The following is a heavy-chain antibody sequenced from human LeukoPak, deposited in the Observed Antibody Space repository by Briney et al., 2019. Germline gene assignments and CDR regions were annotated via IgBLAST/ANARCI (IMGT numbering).Heavy chain of an antibody. Sequence: ASVKVSCKASGYTFTSYDINWVRQATGQGLEWMGWMNPNSGNTGYAQKFQGRVTMTRNTSISTAYMELSSLRSEDTAVYYCAREISLTSNVGLYNWFDPWGQGTLVTVSS. CDR2: MNPNSGNT. CDR3: AREISLTSNVGLYNWFDP. D-gene: IGHD2/OR15-2a*01. CDR1: GYTFTSYD. V-gene: IGHV1-8*01. J-gene: IGHJ5*02.